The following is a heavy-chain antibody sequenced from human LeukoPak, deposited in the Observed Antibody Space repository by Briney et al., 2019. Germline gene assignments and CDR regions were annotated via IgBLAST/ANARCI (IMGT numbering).Heavy chain of an antibody. CDR1: GGSFSGYY. V-gene: IGHV4-34*01. CDR3: ARAGLDY. J-gene: IGHJ4*02. CDR2: INHSGST. Sequence: SETLSLTCAVYGGSFSGYYWSWIRQRPGKGLEWIGEINHSGSTNYNPSLKSRVTISVDTSKNQFSLKLSSVTAADTAVYYCARAGLDYWGQGTLVTVSS.